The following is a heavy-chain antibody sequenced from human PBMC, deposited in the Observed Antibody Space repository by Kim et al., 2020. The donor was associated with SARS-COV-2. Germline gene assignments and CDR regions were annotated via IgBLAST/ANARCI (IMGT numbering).Heavy chain of an antibody. J-gene: IGHJ6*02. D-gene: IGHD6-6*01. V-gene: IGHV3-30*03. CDR2: ISYDGSNK. CDR3: ATEPSSHYYYGMDV. CDR1: GFTFSSYG. Sequence: GGSLRLSCAASGFTFSSYGMHWVRQAPGKGLEWVAVISYDGSNKYYADSVKGRFTISRDNSKNTLYLQMNSLRAEDTAVYYCATEPSSHYYYGMDVWGQGTTVTVSS.